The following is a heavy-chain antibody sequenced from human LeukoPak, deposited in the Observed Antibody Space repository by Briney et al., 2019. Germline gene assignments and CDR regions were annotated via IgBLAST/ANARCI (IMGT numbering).Heavy chain of an antibody. V-gene: IGHV3-21*01. J-gene: IGHJ4*02. CDR3: ARDGRTAYYYDSSGYYPS. CDR2: ISSGSSYI. D-gene: IGHD3-22*01. Sequence: GGSLRLSCAASGFTFSSYSMNWVRQAPGKGLEWVSSISSGSSYIYYADSVKGRFTISRDNAKNSLYLQMNSLRAEDTAVYYCARDGRTAYYYDSSGYYPSWGQGTLVTVSS. CDR1: GFTFSSYS.